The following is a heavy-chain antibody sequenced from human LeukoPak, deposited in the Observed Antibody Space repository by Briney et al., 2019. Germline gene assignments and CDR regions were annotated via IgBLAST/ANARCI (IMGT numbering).Heavy chain of an antibody. J-gene: IGHJ3*02. CDR3: ARGKYCGGDCLDAGLAAFDI. Sequence: GGSLRLSCAASGFTLSSYWMYWVRQAPGKGLEWVANMKQDGIEKYYVDSVKGRFTISRDNARNSLYLQMNSLRAEDTAVYYCARGKYCGGDCLDAGLAAFDIWGQGTMVTVSS. D-gene: IGHD2-21*02. CDR1: GFTLSSYW. V-gene: IGHV3-7*01. CDR2: MKQDGIEK.